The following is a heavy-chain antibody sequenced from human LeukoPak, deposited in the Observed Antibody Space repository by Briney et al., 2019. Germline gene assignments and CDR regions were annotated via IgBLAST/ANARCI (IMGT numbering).Heavy chain of an antibody. V-gene: IGHV3-23*01. CDR3: ASSRYYFDY. D-gene: IGHD6-13*01. Sequence: GGSLRLSCAASGFTFSSYAMSWVRQAPGKGLEWVSGTSGSGGGTYYADSVKGRFTISRDNAKNTLYLQMSSLRAEDTAVYYCASSRYYFDYWGQGTLVTVSS. CDR2: TSGSGGGT. J-gene: IGHJ4*02. CDR1: GFTFSSYA.